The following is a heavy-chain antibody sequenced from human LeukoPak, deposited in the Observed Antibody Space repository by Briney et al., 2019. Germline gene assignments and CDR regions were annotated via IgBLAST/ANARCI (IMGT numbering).Heavy chain of an antibody. CDR1: GYTFTSYY. CDR2: INPSGGST. CDR3: ARTKSIPYYYDSSGYYIGY. V-gene: IGHV1-46*01. Sequence: ASVKVSCKASGYTFTSYYMHWVRQAPGQGLEWMGIINPSGGSTSYAQKFQGRVTMTRNTSISTAYMELSSLRSEDTAAYYCARTKSIPYYYDSSGYYIGYWGQGTLVTVSS. D-gene: IGHD3-22*01. J-gene: IGHJ4*02.